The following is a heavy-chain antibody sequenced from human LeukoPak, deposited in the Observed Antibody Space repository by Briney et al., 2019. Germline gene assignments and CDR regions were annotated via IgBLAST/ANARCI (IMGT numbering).Heavy chain of an antibody. D-gene: IGHD3-22*01. CDR1: GYSFTSYW. CDR2: IYPGDSDT. CDR3: ARRASSGTIPGSFDY. J-gene: IGHJ4*02. V-gene: IGHV5-51*01. Sequence: GESLKISCKGSGYSFTSYWIGWVRQMPGKGLEWTGLIYPGDSDTRYSPSFQGQVTISADKSISTAYLQWSSLKASDTAIYYCARRASSGTIPGSFDYWGQGTLVTVSS.